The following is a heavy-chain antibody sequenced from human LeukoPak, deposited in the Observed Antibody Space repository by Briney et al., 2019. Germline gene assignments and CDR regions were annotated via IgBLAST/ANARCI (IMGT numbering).Heavy chain of an antibody. CDR3: AKTTTGYSSGRYPAWPIDY. V-gene: IGHV3-23*01. CDR1: GFTFGSYA. CDR2: IFGSGGSA. J-gene: IGHJ4*02. Sequence: GGSLRLSCAASGFTFGSYAMYWVRQAPGKGLEWVSGIFGSGGSAHYADSVKGRFTISRDNSKNTVYLQMDSLRAEDTATYYCAKTTTGYSSGRYPAWPIDYWGQGALVTVSS. D-gene: IGHD2-15*01.